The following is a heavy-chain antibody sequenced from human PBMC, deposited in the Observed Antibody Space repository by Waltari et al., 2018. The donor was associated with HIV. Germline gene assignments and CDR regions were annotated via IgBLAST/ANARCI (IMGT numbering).Heavy chain of an antibody. Sequence: QVQLVQSGAEVKKPGASVKVSCKASGYAFNNYYIHWVRQAPGTGLEWMGRITPSGESTRYAQKFQGRVTMTRDTSTSTVYMELSSLISDDTAVYYCARDLFILGYYGSGPNELNYGLDVWGQGTTVTVSS. CDR3: ARDLFILGYYGSGPNELNYGLDV. CDR1: GYAFNNYY. CDR2: ITPSGEST. D-gene: IGHD3-10*01. J-gene: IGHJ6*02. V-gene: IGHV1-46*02.